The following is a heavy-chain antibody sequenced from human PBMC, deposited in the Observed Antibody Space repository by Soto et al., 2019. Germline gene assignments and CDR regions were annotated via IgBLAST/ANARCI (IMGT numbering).Heavy chain of an antibody. Sequence: QVQLQESGPGLVKPSETLSLTCTVSGGSISSYYWSWIRQPPGKGLEWIGYIYYSGSTNYNPSLKRRVTISVDTSKNQFSLKLSSVTAAEPAVYYCARGGGSPDYWGQGTLVTVSS. CDR3: ARGGGSPDY. V-gene: IGHV4-59*08. CDR1: GGSISSYY. CDR2: IYYSGST. D-gene: IGHD1-26*01. J-gene: IGHJ4*02.